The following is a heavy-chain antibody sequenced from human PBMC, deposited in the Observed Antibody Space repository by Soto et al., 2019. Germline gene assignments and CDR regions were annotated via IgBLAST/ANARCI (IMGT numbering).Heavy chain of an antibody. Sequence: EVQLVESGGGLVQPGGSLRLSCAASGFTFSSYGMHWVRQTAGKGLVWVSQINSDGSATSYADSVKGRFTISRDNAKNTLYLQMNSLRAEDTAVYYCATLKSIGSDYWGQGTLVTVFS. CDR2: INSDGSAT. CDR1: GFTFSSYG. J-gene: IGHJ4*02. V-gene: IGHV3-74*01. D-gene: IGHD3-10*01. CDR3: ATLKSIGSDY.